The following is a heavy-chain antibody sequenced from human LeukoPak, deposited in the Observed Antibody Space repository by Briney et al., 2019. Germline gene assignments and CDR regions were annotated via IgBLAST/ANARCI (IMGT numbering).Heavy chain of an antibody. CDR1: GYTFTTYG. CDR2: INPNSGVT. V-gene: IGHV1-2*04. Sequence: ASVKVSCKASGYTFTTYGISWVRQAPGQGLEWMGWINPNSGVTNYAQKFQGWVTMSRDTSIDTAYMELGRLTSDDTAVYYCARDRGSWLFDYWGQGTLVTVSS. CDR3: ARDRGSWLFDY. D-gene: IGHD6-13*01. J-gene: IGHJ4*02.